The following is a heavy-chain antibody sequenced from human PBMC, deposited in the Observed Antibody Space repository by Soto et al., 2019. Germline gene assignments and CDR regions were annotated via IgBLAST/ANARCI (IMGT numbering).Heavy chain of an antibody. Sequence: PGGSLRLSCAASGFIFSSYGMHWVRQAPGKGLEWVAVIWYDGSNTSYADPVKGRFTISRDNSKNTLFLQMNSLRDEDTAVYYCASSAAWGRGTLVTVSS. D-gene: IGHD6-19*01. V-gene: IGHV3-33*01. CDR2: IWYDGSNT. CDR3: ASSAA. CDR1: GFIFSSYG. J-gene: IGHJ5*02.